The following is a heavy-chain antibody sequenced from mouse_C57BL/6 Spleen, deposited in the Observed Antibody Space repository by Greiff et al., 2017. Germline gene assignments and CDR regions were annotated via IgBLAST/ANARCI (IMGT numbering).Heavy chain of an antibody. CDR1: GYTFTSYW. V-gene: IGHV1-52*01. CDR2: IDPSDSET. CDR3: ARGGYGYAMDY. D-gene: IGHD3-1*01. Sequence: QVQLQQPGAELVRPGSSVKLSCKASGYTFTSYWMHWVKQRPIQGLEWIGNIDPSDSETHYNQKFKDKATLTVDKSSSTAYMQLSSLTSEDSAVYYCARGGYGYAMDYGGQGTSVTVSS. J-gene: IGHJ4*01.